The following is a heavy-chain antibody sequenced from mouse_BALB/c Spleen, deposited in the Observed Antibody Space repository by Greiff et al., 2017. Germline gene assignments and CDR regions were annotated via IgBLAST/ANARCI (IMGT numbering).Heavy chain of an antibody. CDR2: ISSGGSYT. J-gene: IGHJ1*01. CDR1: GFTFSSYA. Sequence: EVQLVESGGGLVKPGGSLKLSCAASGFTFSSYAMSWVRQTPEKRLEWVATISSGGSYTYYPDSVKGRFTISRDNAKNTLYLQMSSLRSEDTAMYYCARHTDYGYDYWYFDVWGAGTTVTVSS. V-gene: IGHV5-9-3*01. D-gene: IGHD2-2*01. CDR3: ARHTDYGYDYWYFDV.